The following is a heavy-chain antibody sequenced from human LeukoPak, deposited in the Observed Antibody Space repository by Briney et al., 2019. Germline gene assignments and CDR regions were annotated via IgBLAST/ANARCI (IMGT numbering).Heavy chain of an antibody. CDR3: AGSSHQRNWFDP. V-gene: IGHV1-46*01. J-gene: IGHJ5*02. D-gene: IGHD1-26*01. Sequence: ASVKVSCKASGYTFTSDYMNWVRQAPGHGLEWMGIVHSSGGVIRYAQKFQDRVTVTRDTSTSTIYLELSSLRSEDTAVYYCAGSSHQRNWFDPWGQGTLVIVSS. CDR1: GYTFTSDY. CDR2: VHSSGGVI.